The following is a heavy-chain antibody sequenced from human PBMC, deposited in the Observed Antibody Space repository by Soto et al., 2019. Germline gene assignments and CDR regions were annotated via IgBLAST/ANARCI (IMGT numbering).Heavy chain of an antibody. Sequence: GESLKISCKGSGYSFSSYWIAWVHQMPGKGLEWMGIIYPGDFATRYSPSFQGQVTISVDKSISTAYLQWSSLKASDSAIYYCARGRGFGGVLDRGFDPWGQGTL. CDR3: ARGRGFGGVLDRGFDP. D-gene: IGHD3-16*02. V-gene: IGHV5-51*07. CDR1: GYSFSSYW. CDR2: IYPGDFAT. J-gene: IGHJ5*02.